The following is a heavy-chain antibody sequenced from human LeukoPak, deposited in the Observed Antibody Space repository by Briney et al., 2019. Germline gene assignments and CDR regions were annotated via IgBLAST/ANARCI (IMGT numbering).Heavy chain of an antibody. J-gene: IGHJ4*02. Sequence: PSETLSLTCTVSGGSISSSSYYWGWIRQPPGKGLEWIGSIYYSGTTYYNPSLKSRVAISVDTSKNQFSLNLSSVTAADTAVYYCARPAVKYSNYYFDYWGQGTLVTVSS. D-gene: IGHD4-11*01. CDR2: IYYSGTT. CDR3: ARPAVKYSNYYFDY. V-gene: IGHV4-39*01. CDR1: GGSISSSSYY.